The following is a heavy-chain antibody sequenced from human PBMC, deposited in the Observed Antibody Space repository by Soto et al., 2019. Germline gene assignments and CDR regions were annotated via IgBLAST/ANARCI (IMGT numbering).Heavy chain of an antibody. J-gene: IGHJ6*02. CDR3: ASISSGYYRNYYYYGMDV. CDR1: GGTFSSYA. D-gene: IGHD3-22*01. V-gene: IGHV1-69*01. CDR2: IIPIFGTA. Sequence: QVQLVQSGAEVKKPGSSVKVSCKASGGTFSSYAISWVRQAPGQGLEWMGGIIPIFGTANYAQKFQGRVTITADESTSTAYMELSSLRSEDTAVYYCASISSGYYRNYYYYGMDVWGQGTTVTVSS.